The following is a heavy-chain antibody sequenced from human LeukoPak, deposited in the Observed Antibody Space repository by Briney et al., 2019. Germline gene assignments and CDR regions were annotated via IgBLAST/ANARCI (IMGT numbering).Heavy chain of an antibody. CDR1: GFTFSSYW. V-gene: IGHV3-7*01. CDR2: IKQDGSEK. Sequence: PGGSLRLSCAASGFTFSSYWMSWVRQAPGKGLEWVANIKQDGSEKYYVDSVKSRFTISRDNAKNSLYLQMNSLRAEDTAVYYCARGVGQYSSSPFDYWGQGTLVTVSS. J-gene: IGHJ4*02. CDR3: ARGVGQYSSSPFDY. D-gene: IGHD6-13*01.